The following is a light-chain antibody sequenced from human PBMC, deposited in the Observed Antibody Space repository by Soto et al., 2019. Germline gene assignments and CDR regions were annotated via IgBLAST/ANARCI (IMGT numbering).Light chain of an antibody. V-gene: IGKV3-20*01. CDR2: GAS. J-gene: IGKJ4*02. CDR3: QQYGSSPS. Sequence: EIVLTQSPGTLSLSPGERATLSCRASQSVSSSYLAWYQQKPGQAPRLLIYGASSRATGIPDRFSGSGSGTDFSLTISRVEPEDFAVYCCQQYGSSPSFGGGTKVEIK. CDR1: QSVSSSY.